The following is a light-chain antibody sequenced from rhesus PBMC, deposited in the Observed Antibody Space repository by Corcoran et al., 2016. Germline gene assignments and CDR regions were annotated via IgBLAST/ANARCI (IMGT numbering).Light chain of an antibody. CDR2: GAS. CDR3: QQSSNLWT. Sequence: ETVVTQSPATLALSPGERATLSCRASQRVGSYLAWYQQKPGQAPRLHIYGASSRGTGIPDRFSGSGSGTDFPLTISSREPEDVGIYYCQQSSNLWTFGQGTKVAVK. J-gene: IGKJ1*01. CDR1: QRVGSY. V-gene: IGKV3-24*04.